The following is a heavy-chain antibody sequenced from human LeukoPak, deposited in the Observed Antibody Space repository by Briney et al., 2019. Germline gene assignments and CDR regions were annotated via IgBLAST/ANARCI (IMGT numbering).Heavy chain of an antibody. J-gene: IGHJ3*02. CDR3: ASYGSGSYIVDAFDI. CDR1: GFTVSSNY. Sequence: GGSLRLSCAASGFTVSSNYMSWVRQAPGKGLEWVSVIYSGGSTYYADSVKGRFTISRDNSKNTLYLQMNSLRVEDTAVYYCASYGSGSYIVDAFDIWGQGTMVTVSS. V-gene: IGHV3-53*01. CDR2: IYSGGST. D-gene: IGHD3-10*01.